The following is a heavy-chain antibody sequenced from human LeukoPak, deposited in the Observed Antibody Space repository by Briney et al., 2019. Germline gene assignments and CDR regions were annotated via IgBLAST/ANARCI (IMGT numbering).Heavy chain of an antibody. Sequence: GGSLRLSCAASGFTFSRYGMHWVRQAPGKGLEWVAFIRYDGSNKYYADSVKGRFTISRDNSKNTLYLQMNSLRAEDTAVYYCAKTIFKSMVRGVAASRYYYYYMDVWGKGTTVTISS. V-gene: IGHV3-30*02. J-gene: IGHJ6*03. CDR2: IRYDGSNK. CDR3: AKTIFKSMVRGVAASRYYYYYMDV. CDR1: GFTFSRYG. D-gene: IGHD3-10*01.